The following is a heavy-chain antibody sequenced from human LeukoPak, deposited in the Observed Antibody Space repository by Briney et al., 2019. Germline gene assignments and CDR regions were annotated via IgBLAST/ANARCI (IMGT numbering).Heavy chain of an antibody. J-gene: IGHJ3*02. CDR2: IYPGSGSI. Sequence: ASVKVSCKASGYTFTNYYMHWVRQAPGQGLEWMGVIYPGSGSIEYTQKFQDRVTMTKDTSTSTVYMELSSLISEDTAVYYCATLGGAFDIWGQGTVVTVSS. V-gene: IGHV1-46*01. CDR3: ATLGGAFDI. D-gene: IGHD3-10*01. CDR1: GYTFTNYY.